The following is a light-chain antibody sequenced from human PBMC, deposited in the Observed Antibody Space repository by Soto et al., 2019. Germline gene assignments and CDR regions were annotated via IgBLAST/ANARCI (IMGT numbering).Light chain of an antibody. V-gene: IGKV3-11*01. Sequence: ETVLTQSPATLSLSPGERATLSCRASQSVDIYLAWYQQKPGQAPRHLIYDASSRAAGSPARFTGSGSGTDFTLTIDSLEPEDFAVYSCQQRNSWPPITFGQGTGLEIK. CDR3: QQRNSWPPIT. J-gene: IGKJ5*01. CDR1: QSVDIY. CDR2: DAS.